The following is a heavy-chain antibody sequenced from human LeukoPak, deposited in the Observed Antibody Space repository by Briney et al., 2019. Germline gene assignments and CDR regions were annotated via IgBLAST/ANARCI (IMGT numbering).Heavy chain of an antibody. J-gene: IGHJ4*02. CDR1: GFTFISYG. CDR2: ISGSGGST. V-gene: IGHV3-23*01. Sequence: PGGSLRLSCAASGFTFISYGMSWVLQAPGKGLEWVSAISGSGGSTYYADSVKGRFTISRDNSKNTLYLQMNSLRAEDTVVYYCARRHTRYCSSTSCLLLDYWGQGTLVTVSS. D-gene: IGHD2-2*01. CDR3: ARRHTRYCSSTSCLLLDY.